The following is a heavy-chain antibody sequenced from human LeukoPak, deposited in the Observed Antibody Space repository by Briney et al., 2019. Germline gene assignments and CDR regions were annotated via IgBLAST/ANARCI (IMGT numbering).Heavy chain of an antibody. CDR2: ISGSGGST. CDR1: GFTFSNYS. J-gene: IGHJ2*01. V-gene: IGHV3-23*01. Sequence: GGSLRLSCAVSGFTFSNYSMNWVRQAPGKGLEWVSAISGSGGSTYYADSVKGRFTISRDNSKNTLYLQMNSLRAEDTAVYYCAKDTASSWWYFDLWGRGTLVTVSS. D-gene: IGHD5-18*01. CDR3: AKDTASSWWYFDL.